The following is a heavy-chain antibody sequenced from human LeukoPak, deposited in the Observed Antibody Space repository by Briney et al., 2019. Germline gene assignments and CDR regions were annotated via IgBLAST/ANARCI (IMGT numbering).Heavy chain of an antibody. CDR2: IRYDGSNK. Sequence: GGSLRLSCAASGFTFSSYAMHWVRQAPGKGLEWVAFIRYDGSNKYYADSVKGRFTISRDKSKNTLYLQMNSLRAEDTAVYYCARRRGVTFGDFDYWGQGTLVTVSS. D-gene: IGHD3-10*01. CDR1: GFTFSSYA. CDR3: ARRRGVTFGDFDY. J-gene: IGHJ4*02. V-gene: IGHV3-30*04.